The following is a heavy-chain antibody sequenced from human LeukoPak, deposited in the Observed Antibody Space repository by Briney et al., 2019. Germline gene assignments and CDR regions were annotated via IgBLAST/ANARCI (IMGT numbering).Heavy chain of an antibody. CDR3: AKVVGTGTTPTDY. J-gene: IGHJ4*02. Sequence: GGSLRLSCAASGFTFSNYAMTWVRQAPGKGLECVSVISGSGSNTDYADSVKGRSTISRDNSKNTLSLQMNSLRAEDTALYYCAKVVGTGTTPTDYWGQGTLVTVSS. CDR2: ISGSGSNT. CDR1: GFTFSNYA. V-gene: IGHV3-23*01. D-gene: IGHD1-1*01.